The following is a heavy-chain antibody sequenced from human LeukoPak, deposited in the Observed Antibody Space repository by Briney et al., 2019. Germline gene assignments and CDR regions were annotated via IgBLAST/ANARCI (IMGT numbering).Heavy chain of an antibody. CDR3: AKSSIMFAAGRLGRIDF. J-gene: IGHJ4*02. Sequence: LSGRSLTLSCAASGFAFNDFAMYWVRQAPGKGLDWVALIRRDGSHKYYAHSIKGRFTISRDNSKNTLYLQMSSLRAEDTAVYYCAKSSIMFAAGRLGRIDFWGQGTLVTVSS. D-gene: IGHD6-25*01. CDR1: GFAFNDFA. V-gene: IGHV3-33*06. CDR2: IRRDGSHK.